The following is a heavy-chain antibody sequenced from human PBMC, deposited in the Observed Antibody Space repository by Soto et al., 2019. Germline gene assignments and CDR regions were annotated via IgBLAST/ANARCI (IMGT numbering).Heavy chain of an antibody. CDR2: SRNKARTYTE. CDR1: GFTLSDHF. Sequence: EVQLVESGGGLVQPGGSLRLSCAASGFTLSDHFVDWVRQAPGKGLEWVGRSRNKARTYTEEYAAPVKGRFSIARDDSGNSVYLQMHSLRTEDTAEYYCGRYFDVCVYHYLGGLWGQGTLVTVSS. D-gene: IGHD3-9*01. J-gene: IGHJ4*02. CDR3: GRYFDVCVYHYLGGL. V-gene: IGHV3-72*01.